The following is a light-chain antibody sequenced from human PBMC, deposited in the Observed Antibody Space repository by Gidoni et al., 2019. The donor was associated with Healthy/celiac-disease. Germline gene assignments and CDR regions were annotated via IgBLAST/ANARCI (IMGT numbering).Light chain of an antibody. V-gene: IGKV3-20*01. CDR3: QQYGSSPEYT. CDR2: GAS. J-gene: IGKJ2*01. Sequence: EIVLPQSPGTLSLSPGERPTLSCRASQSVSSSYLAWYQQKPGQAPRLLIYGASSRATGIPDRFSGSGSGTDFTLTISRLEPEDFAVYYCQQYGSSPEYTFGQGTKLEIK. CDR1: QSVSSSY.